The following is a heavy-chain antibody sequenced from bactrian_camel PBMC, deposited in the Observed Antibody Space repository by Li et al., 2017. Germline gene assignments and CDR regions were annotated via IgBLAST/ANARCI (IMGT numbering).Heavy chain of an antibody. V-gene: IGHV3S1*01. CDR2: IAPSTGST. J-gene: IGHJ4*01. D-gene: IGHD5*01. CDR3: ATRGSLPCALVSSFRD. Sequence: HVQLVESGGGSVQTGGSLRLSCAASGSGYISGTYCLGWFRQVSGKEREGVAAIAPSTGSTYYGDSIKGRFTVSQDNAKNTLDLQMNSLKPEDTAMYYCATRGSLPCALVSSFRDWGRGTQVTVS. CDR1: GSGYISGTYC.